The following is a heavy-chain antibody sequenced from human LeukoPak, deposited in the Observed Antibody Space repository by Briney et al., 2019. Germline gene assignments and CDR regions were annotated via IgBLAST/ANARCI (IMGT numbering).Heavy chain of an antibody. CDR3: AGDPDF. J-gene: IGHJ4*02. CDR1: GFTFSNYG. CDR2: ISSSSGTI. V-gene: IGHV3-48*01. Sequence: GGSLRLSCAASGFTFSNYGMNWVRQAPGKGLDWVSYISSSSGTIYYADSVKGRFTISRDNAKNSLYLQMNSLRAEDMAVYYCAGDPDFWGQGILVTVSS.